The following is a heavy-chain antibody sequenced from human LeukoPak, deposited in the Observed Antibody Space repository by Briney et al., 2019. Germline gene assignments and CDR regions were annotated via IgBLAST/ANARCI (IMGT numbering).Heavy chain of an antibody. Sequence: SETLSLTCAVYGGSFSGYYWSWIRHPPGKGLELIVEINHIESTKSNSSLKTPVTITVDTSECKFSLKLSSVTAADTTVYYCARFGAKGAFDIWGQGTMVTVSS. V-gene: IGHV4-34*01. J-gene: IGHJ3*02. D-gene: IGHD3-10*01. CDR2: INHIEST. CDR1: GGSFSGYY. CDR3: ARFGAKGAFDI.